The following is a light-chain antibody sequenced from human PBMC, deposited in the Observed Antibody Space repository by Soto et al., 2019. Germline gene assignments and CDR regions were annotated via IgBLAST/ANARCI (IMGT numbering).Light chain of an antibody. V-gene: IGKV3-20*01. CDR2: ATS. Sequence: IVLTQSPGTLSQSPGERVTLSCRASQSVSSSGDLAWYQQKPCKPPRVLIYATSSRATGVPDRFSGSGAGTDFTLIISRLEPEDFGAYYCEHYDKSRLFTFGPGTKVEIK. CDR1: QSVSSSGD. CDR3: EHYDKSRLFT. J-gene: IGKJ3*01.